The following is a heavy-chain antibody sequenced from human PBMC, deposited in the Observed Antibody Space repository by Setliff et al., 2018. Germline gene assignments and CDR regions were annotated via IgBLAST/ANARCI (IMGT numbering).Heavy chain of an antibody. CDR2: IIPVLDIT. CDR1: GGPLNSYS. D-gene: IGHD2-21*02. CDR3: ARDLGHGGDSDY. J-gene: IGHJ4*02. V-gene: IGHV1-69*04. Sequence: SVKVSCKASGGPLNSYSFSWVRQAPGQGLEWMGRIIPVLDITRYSQKFQGRVTITADKSTGIIYMELTSLRSDDTAVYYCARDLGHGGDSDYWGQGILVTVSS.